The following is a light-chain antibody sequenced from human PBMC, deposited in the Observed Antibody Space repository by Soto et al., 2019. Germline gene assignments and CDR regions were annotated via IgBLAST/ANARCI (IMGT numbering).Light chain of an antibody. CDR1: QSVSTR. CDR2: GAT. Sequence: EIVMTQSPATLSVSPGERVTLSCRASQSVSTRLAWYQHKPGQSPRLLISGATTGATGIPPRFSASGSGTDFTLTVNSLQSEDIAVYYCQQYHNWPVTFGGGTKA. J-gene: IGKJ4*01. V-gene: IGKV3-15*01. CDR3: QQYHNWPVT.